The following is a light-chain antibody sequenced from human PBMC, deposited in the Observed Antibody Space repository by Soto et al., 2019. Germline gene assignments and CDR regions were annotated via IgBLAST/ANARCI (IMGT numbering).Light chain of an antibody. CDR1: QNISRY. CDR2: ATS. CDR3: QQSYNTPRLT. Sequence: DIQLIQSPSSLSASVGDRVTVTCQASQNISRYVNWYQKIPGKATKLLIYATSSLQSGVPSRYRGSLGRAEFTLTISSLQPEDVAVYYCQQSYNTPRLTFGGGTKLYIK. J-gene: IGKJ4*01. V-gene: IGKV1-39*01.